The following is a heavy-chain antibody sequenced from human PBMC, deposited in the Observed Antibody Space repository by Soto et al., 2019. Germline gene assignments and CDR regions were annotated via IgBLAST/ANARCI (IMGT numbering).Heavy chain of an antibody. V-gene: IGHV3-30-3*01. D-gene: IGHD3-10*01. Sequence: QVQLVESGGGVVQPGRSLRLSCAASGFTFSSYAMHWVRQAPGKGLEWVAVISYDGSNKYYADSVKGRFTISRDNSKNTLYLQMNSLRAEDTAVYYRAREGTRQWFDPWGQGTLVTVSS. CDR3: AREGTRQWFDP. J-gene: IGHJ5*02. CDR1: GFTFSSYA. CDR2: ISYDGSNK.